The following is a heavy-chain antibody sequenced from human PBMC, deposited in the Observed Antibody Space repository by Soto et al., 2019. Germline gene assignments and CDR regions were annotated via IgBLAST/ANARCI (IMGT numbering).Heavy chain of an antibody. CDR1: GYTFTSYG. V-gene: IGHV1-18*01. J-gene: IGHJ4*02. CDR3: ARAGSYYDSSGYYGSGLYYFDY. Sequence: VASVKVSCKASGYTFTSYGISWVRQAPGQGLEWMGWISAYNGNTNYAQKLQGRVTMTTDTSTSTAYMELRSLRSDDTAVYYCARAGSYYDSSGYYGSGLYYFDYWGQGPLVTVSS. CDR2: ISAYNGNT. D-gene: IGHD3-22*01.